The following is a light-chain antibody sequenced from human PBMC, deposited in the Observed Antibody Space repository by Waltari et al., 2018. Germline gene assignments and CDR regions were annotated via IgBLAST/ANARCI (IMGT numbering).Light chain of an antibody. J-gene: IGLJ3*02. V-gene: IGLV8-61*01. CDR1: SGSVSTSYY. Sequence: QTVVTQEPSFSVSPGGTITLTCGLNSGSVSTSYYPSWYQQTPGQAPRKPIYSTSTRSSGGPDRFAGSILGNRAALTITGAQADDESDYYCVLYMGSGISVFGGGTKLTVL. CDR3: VLYMGSGISV. CDR2: STS.